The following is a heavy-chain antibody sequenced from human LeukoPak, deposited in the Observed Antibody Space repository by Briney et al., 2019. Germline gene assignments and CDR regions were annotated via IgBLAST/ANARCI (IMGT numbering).Heavy chain of an antibody. Sequence: SETLSLTCAVSGYSISSGYYWVWIRQPPGKGLEWIGSVYHTGSTYYHPSLKSRVAISLDTSKNQFPLRLTSVTAADTALYYCASHYYASSGSLFDSWGRGSLVTVSS. CDR3: ASHYYASSGSLFDS. CDR1: GYSISSGYY. D-gene: IGHD3-22*01. V-gene: IGHV4-38-2*01. J-gene: IGHJ4*02. CDR2: VYHTGST.